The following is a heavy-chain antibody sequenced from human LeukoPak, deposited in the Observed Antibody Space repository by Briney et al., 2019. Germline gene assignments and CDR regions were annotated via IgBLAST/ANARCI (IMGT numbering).Heavy chain of an antibody. D-gene: IGHD3-22*01. V-gene: IGHV3-23*01. J-gene: IGHJ6*03. CDR1: GFNFSSYA. Sequence: GGSLRLSCAASGFNFSSYAMSWVRQAPGKGLEWVSAISGSGGSTYYADSVKGRFTISRDNSKNTLYLQMNSLRAEDTAVYYCAKSGGYNYYYYMDVWGKGTTVTVSS. CDR2: ISGSGGST. CDR3: AKSGGYNYYYYMDV.